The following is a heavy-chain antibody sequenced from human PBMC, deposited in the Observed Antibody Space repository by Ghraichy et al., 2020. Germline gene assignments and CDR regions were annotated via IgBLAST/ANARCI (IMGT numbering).Heavy chain of an antibody. Sequence: GGSPRLACAASGFTFDDYAMHWVRHAPGKGLEWVSGISWNSGSIGYADSVKGRFTISRDNAKNSLYLQMNSLRAEDTALYYCAKDKYYDFWSDQPWIYYYYGMDVWGQGTTVTVS. J-gene: IGHJ6*02. V-gene: IGHV3-9*01. CDR1: GFTFDDYA. CDR2: ISWNSGSI. CDR3: AKDKYYDFWSDQPWIYYYYGMDV. D-gene: IGHD3-3*01.